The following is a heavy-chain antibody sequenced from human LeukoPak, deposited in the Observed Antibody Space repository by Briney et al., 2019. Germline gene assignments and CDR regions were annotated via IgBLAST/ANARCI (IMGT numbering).Heavy chain of an antibody. CDR2: IFSNDEK. Sequence: SGPVLVKPTETLTLTCTVSGFSLSNTRIGVSWIRQPPGKALEWLAQIFSNDEKSYSTSLKSRLTISKDTSKSQVVLTMTNMDPVDTRTYNCTRVVRYTSSWYPNYYFDYCGQGNLVTVSS. CDR1: GFSLSNTRIG. D-gene: IGHD6-13*01. V-gene: IGHV2-26*01. CDR3: TRVVRYTSSWYPNYYFDY. J-gene: IGHJ4*02.